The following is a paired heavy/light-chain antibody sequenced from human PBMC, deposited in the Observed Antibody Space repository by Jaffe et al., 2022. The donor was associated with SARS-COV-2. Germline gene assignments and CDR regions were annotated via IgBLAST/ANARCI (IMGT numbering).Heavy chain of an antibody. V-gene: IGHV3-30-3*01. CDR2: MSPDENTQ. CDR1: GFSFRTYA. CDR3: ARGHSTSHNHYAMDV. J-gene: IGHJ6*02. Sequence: QVQLVESGGGVVQPGRSLRLSCAASGFSFRTYAMHWVRQAPGKGLEWVALMSPDENTQYYADSVKGRFTISRDNSKNTLDLQMNSLRAEDTSVYYCARGHSTSHNHYAMDVWGQGTSVTVSS. D-gene: IGHD2-2*01.
Light chain of an antibody. CDR2: NTN. V-gene: IGLV8-61*01. Sequence: QTVVTQEPSFSVSPGGTVTLTCGLNSGSVSTSSYPSWYQQTPGQTPRTLIYNTNTRSSGVPDRFSGSILGNKAALTITGAQADDESDYYCVLYMSSGFWVFGGGTKLTVL. J-gene: IGLJ3*02. CDR3: VLYMSSGFWV. CDR1: SGSVSTSSY.